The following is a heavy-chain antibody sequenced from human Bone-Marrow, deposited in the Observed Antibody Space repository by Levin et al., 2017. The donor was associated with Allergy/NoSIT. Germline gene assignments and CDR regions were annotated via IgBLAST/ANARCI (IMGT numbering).Heavy chain of an antibody. CDR1: GFTFSSYA. J-gene: IGHJ5*02. CDR3: AKEGTDCTNGVCYGSRWFDP. CDR2: ISGSGGST. V-gene: IGHV3-23*01. D-gene: IGHD2-8*01. Sequence: SCAASGFTFSSYAMSWVRQAPGKGLEWVSAISGSGGSTYYADSVKGRFTISRDNSKNTLYLQMNSLRAEDTAVYYCAKEGTDCTNGVCYGSRWFDPWGQGTLVTVSS.